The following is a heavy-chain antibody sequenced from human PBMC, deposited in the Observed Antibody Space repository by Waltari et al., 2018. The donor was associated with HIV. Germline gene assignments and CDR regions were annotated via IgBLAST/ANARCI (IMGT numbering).Heavy chain of an antibody. V-gene: IGHV3-48*01. CDR1: TFSFSHYA. CDR2: ISMSSDTI. J-gene: IGHJ4*02. Sequence: EVQVVESGGGLVQPGGSLSLSCPVSTFSFSHYAMNWVRQAPGKGLEWVAYISMSSDTIYYADSVKGRFTISRDNAKNSLYLQMNSLRPEDTAIYYCARYFDALHFWGQGTLVTVSS. CDR3: ARYFDALHF.